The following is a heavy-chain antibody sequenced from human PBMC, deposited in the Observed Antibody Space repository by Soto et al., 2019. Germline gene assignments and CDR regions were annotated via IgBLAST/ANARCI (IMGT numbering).Heavy chain of an antibody. CDR1: GAYISSGCDY. CDR3: AREPSP. J-gene: IGHJ5*02. V-gene: IGHV4-31*03. CDR2: IYYSGST. Sequence: PSETLSVTSTVAGAYISSGCDYWGWIRQHPGKGLEWIGYIYYSGSTYYNPSLKSRVAISVDTSKNQFSLKLSSVTAADTAVYYCAREPSPWGQGTLVTVSS.